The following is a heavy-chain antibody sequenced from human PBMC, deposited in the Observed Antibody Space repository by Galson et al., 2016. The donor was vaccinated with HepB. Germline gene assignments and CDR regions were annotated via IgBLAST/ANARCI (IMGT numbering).Heavy chain of an antibody. Sequence: SVKVSCKASGGTFSSHAINWVRQAPGQGLEWMGGIIPMFGATTYAQNFQGRVTITADESTGIAHLELSSLRSEDTAVYYCARDPGYYSDKSTESCLHQGPIGLPPGTLLQEHLWG. CDR3: ARDPGYYSDKSTESCLHQGPIGLPPGTLLQEHL. J-gene: IGHJ6*01. D-gene: IGHD3-22*01. V-gene: IGHV1-69*13. CDR1: GGTFSSHA. CDR2: IIPMFGAT.